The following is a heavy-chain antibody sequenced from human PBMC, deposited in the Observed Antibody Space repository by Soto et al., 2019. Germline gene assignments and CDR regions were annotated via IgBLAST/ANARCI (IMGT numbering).Heavy chain of an antibody. Sequence: QVQLQESGPGLVKPSETLVPPCTVPWCTLNWWVLSWVPPPPGKGLEWIWYIYYSGGTNCNPSLKSRVTISVDTSKNQFSLKLSSVTAADTAVYYCARRYGSAIDYWGQGTLVTVSS. CDR2: IYYSGGT. CDR1: WCTLNWWV. D-gene: IGHD1-26*01. J-gene: IGHJ4*02. CDR3: ARRYGSAIDY. V-gene: IGHV4-59*08.